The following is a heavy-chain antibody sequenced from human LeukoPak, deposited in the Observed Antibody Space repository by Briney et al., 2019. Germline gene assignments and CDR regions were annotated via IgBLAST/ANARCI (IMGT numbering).Heavy chain of an antibody. CDR1: GYTFTGYY. V-gene: IGHV1-2*02. J-gene: IGHJ3*02. Sequence: ASVKVSCKASGYTFTGYYMHWVRQAPGQGLEWMGWINPNSGGTNYAQKFQGRVTMTRDTSISTAYMELSRLRSDDTAVYYCARPTTGTTRVSAFDIWGQGTMVTVSS. CDR2: INPNSGGT. D-gene: IGHD1-1*01. CDR3: ARPTTGTTRVSAFDI.